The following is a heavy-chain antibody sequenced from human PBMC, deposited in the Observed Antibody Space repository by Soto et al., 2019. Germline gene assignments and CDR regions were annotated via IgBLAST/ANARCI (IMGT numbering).Heavy chain of an antibody. D-gene: IGHD3-16*01. CDR1: GDPVSIGHHY. J-gene: IGHJ5*02. CDR3: GRVPVDTYMIYWSDP. CDR2: IYFTGST. V-gene: IGHV4-61*01. Sequence: SETLSLTCTVSGDPVSIGHHYWSWIRQPPGKGLEWVGSIYFTGSTNYNPSLKSRLTKSIDTSRNLFSLRLDSVTAADTAVYCCGRVPVDTYMIYWSDPWGQGTLVTVSS.